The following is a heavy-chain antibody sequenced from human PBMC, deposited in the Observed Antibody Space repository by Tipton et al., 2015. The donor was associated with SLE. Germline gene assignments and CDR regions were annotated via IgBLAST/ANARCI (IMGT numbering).Heavy chain of an antibody. D-gene: IGHD2-15*01. J-gene: IGHJ4*02. CDR2: ISYSETT. V-gene: IGHV4-59*11. CDR3: AGAWQGYCSGGTCYVLDY. CDR1: GGSISNHY. Sequence: LRLSCTVSGGSISNHYWSWIRQPPGKGLEWIGYISYSETTNYNPSLKSRVTISVDTSKNQFSLKLRSVTAADTAVYYCAGAWQGYCSGGTCYVLDYWGQGTLVTVSS.